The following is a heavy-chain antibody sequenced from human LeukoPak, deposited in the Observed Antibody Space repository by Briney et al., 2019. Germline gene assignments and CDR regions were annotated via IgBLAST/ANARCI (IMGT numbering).Heavy chain of an antibody. CDR1: GGSISSSTYY. CDR3: ARHIYLDSSGYYRINWFDP. J-gene: IGHJ5*02. Sequence: SETLSLTCTVSGGSISSSTYYWGWIRQPPGKGLEWIGSIYYSGSTYYNPSLKSRVTISVDTSKNQFSLKLSSVTAADTAVYYCARHIYLDSSGYYRINWFDPWGQGTLVTVSS. D-gene: IGHD3-22*01. CDR2: IYYSGST. V-gene: IGHV4-39*01.